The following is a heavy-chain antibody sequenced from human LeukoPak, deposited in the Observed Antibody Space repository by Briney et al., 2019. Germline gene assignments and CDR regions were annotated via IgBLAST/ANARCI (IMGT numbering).Heavy chain of an antibody. Sequence: GRSLRLSCAASGFTFSTYAMNWVRQAPGKGLEWVSTISGSSEGTYYADSVKGRFTISRDSSKDTVYLQMDSLRAEDTAVYYCAKGSDYNLYFDHWGQGALVTVSS. J-gene: IGHJ5*02. D-gene: IGHD1-26*01. CDR2: ISGSSEGT. CDR3: AKGSDYNLYFDH. V-gene: IGHV3-23*01. CDR1: GFTFSTYA.